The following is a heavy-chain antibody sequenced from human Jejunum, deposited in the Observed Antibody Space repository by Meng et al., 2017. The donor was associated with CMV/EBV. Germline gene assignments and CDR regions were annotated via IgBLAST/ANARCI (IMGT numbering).Heavy chain of an antibody. Sequence: YPMSWVRQSPGKGLEWVSGISHSGETSNYADSVKGRFTISRDNSKNSLYLQMNSLRAEDTAVDYCARGPYCSRTSCYNYYYGMDVWGQGTKVTVSS. D-gene: IGHD2-2*02. CDR3: ARGPYCSRTSCYNYYYGMDV. CDR2: ISHSGETS. CDR1: YP. V-gene: IGHV3-23*01. J-gene: IGHJ6*02.